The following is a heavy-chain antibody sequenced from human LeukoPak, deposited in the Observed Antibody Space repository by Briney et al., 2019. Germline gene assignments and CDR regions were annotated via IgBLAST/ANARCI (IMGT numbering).Heavy chain of an antibody. CDR2: INGDGSET. CDR3: ARDGLPAGADF. J-gene: IGHJ4*02. D-gene: IGHD3/OR15-3a*01. V-gene: IGHV3-7*01. CDR1: GFTFRQHW. Sequence: GGSLRLSCAASGFTFRQHWMIWVRQAPGKGLEWVANINGDGSETHYLDSVKGRFTVSRDNAKSSLCLQMITLRADDTALYYCARDGLPAGADFWGQGTLVTVTS.